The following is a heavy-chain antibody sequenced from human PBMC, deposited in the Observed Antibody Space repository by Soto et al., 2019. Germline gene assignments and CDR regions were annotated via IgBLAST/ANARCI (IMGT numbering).Heavy chain of an antibody. CDR2: ISYDGSNK. D-gene: IGHD1-1*01. CDR3: ARDPTGTTAY. Sequence: SLRLSCAASGFTFSSYAMHWVRQAPGKGLEWVAVISYDGSNKYYADSVKGRFTISRDNSKNTLYLQMNSLRAEDTAVYYCARDPTGTTAYWGQGTLVNVSS. V-gene: IGHV3-30-3*01. CDR1: GFTFSSYA. J-gene: IGHJ4*02.